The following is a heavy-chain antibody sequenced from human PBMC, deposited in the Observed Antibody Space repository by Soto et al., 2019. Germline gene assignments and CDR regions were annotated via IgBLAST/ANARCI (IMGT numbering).Heavy chain of an antibody. D-gene: IGHD3-10*01. CDR3: VKDMSYYGSGGQAFDY. Sequence: GGSLRLSCAASGFTFSTYGVHWVRQAPGKGLEWVAVISYDGSNKYYADSVKGRFTISRDNSKNTLFLQMNSLRAEDTAVYYCVKDMSYYGSGGQAFDYWGQGTLVTVSS. J-gene: IGHJ4*02. CDR2: ISYDGSNK. V-gene: IGHV3-30*18. CDR1: GFTFSTYG.